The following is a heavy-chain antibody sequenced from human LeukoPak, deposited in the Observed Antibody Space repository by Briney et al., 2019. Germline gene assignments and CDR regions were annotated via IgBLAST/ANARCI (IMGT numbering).Heavy chain of an antibody. D-gene: IGHD1-1*01. CDR3: AKHNWNYDS. CDR1: GFTFDDYS. J-gene: IGHJ5*01. CDR2: ISGDGGTT. Sequence: PGGSLRLSCAASGFTFDDYSMPWVRQAPGKGLEWVSLISGDGGTTYYADSVKGRFTISRDNSKNSLYLQMSSLRPEDTALYYCAKHNWNYDSWGQGTLVTVSS. V-gene: IGHV3-43*02.